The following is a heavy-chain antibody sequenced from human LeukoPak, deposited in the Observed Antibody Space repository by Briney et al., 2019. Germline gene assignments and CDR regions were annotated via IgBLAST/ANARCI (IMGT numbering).Heavy chain of an antibody. CDR2: IYYSGST. J-gene: IGHJ4*02. CDR1: GGSISSYY. CDR3: ARGPPYGSGSRYDY. Sequence: PSETLSLTCTVSGGSISSYYWSWIRQPPGKGLEWIGYIYYSGSTNYNPSLKSRVTISVDTSKNQFSLKLSSVTAADTAVYYCARGPPYGSGSRYDYWGQGTLVTVSS. D-gene: IGHD3-10*01. V-gene: IGHV4-59*01.